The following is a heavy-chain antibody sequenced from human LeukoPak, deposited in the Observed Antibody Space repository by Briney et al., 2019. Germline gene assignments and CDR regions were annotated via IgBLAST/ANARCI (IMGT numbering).Heavy chain of an antibody. Sequence: PSETLSLTCTVSGGSISSYYWSWIRQPPGKGLEWIGYIYYSGSTNYNPSLKSRVTISVDTSKNQFSLKLSSVTAADTAVYYCARVQYSVYDGGVDYWGQGTLVTVSS. D-gene: IGHD5/OR15-5a*01. J-gene: IGHJ4*02. CDR1: GGSISSYY. V-gene: IGHV4-59*12. CDR2: IYYSGST. CDR3: ARVQYSVYDGGVDY.